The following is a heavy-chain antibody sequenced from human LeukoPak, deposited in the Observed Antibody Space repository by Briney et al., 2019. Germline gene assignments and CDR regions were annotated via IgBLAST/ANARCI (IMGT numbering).Heavy chain of an antibody. J-gene: IGHJ6*02. D-gene: IGHD3-3*01. CDR2: INPKSGVT. CDR1: GYTFTDYD. Sequence: ASVKVSCKASGYTFTDYDIHWVRQAPGQGLEWMAWINPKSGVTDYAQKFEGRVTLTKDTSISTAYAELSGLRSDDTAVYYCARAPDFWSADDNGMDVWGQGTTVTVSS. CDR3: ARAPDFWSADDNGMDV. V-gene: IGHV1-2*02.